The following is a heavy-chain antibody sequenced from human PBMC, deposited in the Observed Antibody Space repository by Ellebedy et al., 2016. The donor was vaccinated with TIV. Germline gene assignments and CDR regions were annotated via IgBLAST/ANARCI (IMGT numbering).Heavy chain of an antibody. J-gene: IGHJ5*02. CDR1: GFSLKPRGMR. D-gene: IGHD2-21*01. V-gene: IGHV2-70*04. CDR2: MDWDDDK. CDR3: ARDYCGGDGCQNWFDP. Sequence: SGPTLVXPTQTLKLTCSFSGFSLKPRGMRVSWIRQPPGKALEWLARMDWDDDKFYSPSLKTRLTVSKDTSKNQVVLRMTNMDPVDTATYYCARDYCGGDGCQNWFDPWGQGTLVTVSS.